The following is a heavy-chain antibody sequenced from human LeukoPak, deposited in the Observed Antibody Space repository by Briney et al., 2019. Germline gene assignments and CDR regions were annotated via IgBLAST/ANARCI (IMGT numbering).Heavy chain of an antibody. CDR1: GFLFSSYG. CDR2: VSHDGNNK. CDR3: ARDGRGTTHDGPSDY. V-gene: IGHV3-30*01. D-gene: IGHD1-7*01. Sequence: GGSLRLSCTASGFLFSSYGLHWVRQAPGKGLEWVARVSHDGNNKYYADSVKGRFTISRDNSRNTLYLQMDILRAEDTAVYYCARDGRGTTHDGPSDYWGQGTLVTVSS. J-gene: IGHJ4*02.